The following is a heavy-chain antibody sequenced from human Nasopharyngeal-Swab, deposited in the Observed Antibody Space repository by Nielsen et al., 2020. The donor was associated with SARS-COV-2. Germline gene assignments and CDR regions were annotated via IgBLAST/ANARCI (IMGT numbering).Heavy chain of an antibody. CDR3: ARGSRFTIFGVVPDYYYGMDV. J-gene: IGHJ6*02. V-gene: IGHV4-4*07. CDR1: GGSISSYY. D-gene: IGHD3-3*01. CDR2: IYTSGST. Sequence: SETLSLTCTVSGGSISSYYWSWIRQPAGKGLEWIGRIYTSGSTNYNPSLKSRVTMSVDTSKNQFSPKLSSVTAADTAVYYCARGSRFTIFGVVPDYYYGMDVWGQGTTVTVSS.